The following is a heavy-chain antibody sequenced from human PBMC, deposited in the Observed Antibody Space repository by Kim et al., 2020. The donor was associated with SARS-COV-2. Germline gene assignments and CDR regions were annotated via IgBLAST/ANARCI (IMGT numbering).Heavy chain of an antibody. CDR3: ARDPGDEEFDY. J-gene: IGHJ4*02. Sequence: TYYPGSVKVRFTISRENAKNSLYLQMNSLRAGDTAVYYCARDPGDEEFDYWGQGTLVTVSS. D-gene: IGHD3-16*01. V-gene: IGHV3-13*01. CDR2: T.